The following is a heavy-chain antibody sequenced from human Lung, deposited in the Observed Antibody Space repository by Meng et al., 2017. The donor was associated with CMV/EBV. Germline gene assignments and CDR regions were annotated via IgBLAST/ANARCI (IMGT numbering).Heavy chain of an antibody. CDR1: GFGFTTYW. Sequence: GGSXRLXCKGSGFGFTTYWIGWVRQMPGKGLEWMGIIFPGDADTRYSPSFQGQVTISADKSISTAYLQWSSLQASDTAIYYCAKSASPLLFSPHNWFDPGGQGXLVTVSS. CDR3: AKSASPLLFSPHNWFDP. J-gene: IGHJ5*02. D-gene: IGHD2-21*02. V-gene: IGHV5-51*01. CDR2: IFPGDADT.